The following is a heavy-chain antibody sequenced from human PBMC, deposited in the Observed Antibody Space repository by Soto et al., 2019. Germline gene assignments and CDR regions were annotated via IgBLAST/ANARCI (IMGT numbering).Heavy chain of an antibody. CDR3: ARDRTKEIGALDI. Sequence: GGSLRLSCAASGFTFSSYGMHWVRQAPGKGLEWVAVIWYDGSNKYYADSVKGRFTISRDNSKNTLYLQMNSLRAEDTAVYYCARDRTKEIGALDIWGQGTMVTVSS. CDR2: IWYDGSNK. CDR1: GFTFSSYG. D-gene: IGHD3-10*01. V-gene: IGHV3-33*01. J-gene: IGHJ3*02.